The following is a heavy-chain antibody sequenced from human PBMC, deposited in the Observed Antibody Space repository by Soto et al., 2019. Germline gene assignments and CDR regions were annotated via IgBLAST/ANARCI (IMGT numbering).Heavy chain of an antibody. CDR1: GGSFSGYY. CDR2: INHSGST. V-gene: IGHV4-34*01. J-gene: IGHJ6*02. D-gene: IGHD2-21*02. Sequence: SATLSLTCAVYGGSFSGYYWSWIRQPPGKGLEWIGEINHSGSTNYNPSLKSRVTISVDTSKNQFSLKLSSVTAADTAVYYCARGRHIVVVTGVYYYYGMDVWGQGTTVTVSS. CDR3: ARGRHIVVVTGVYYYYGMDV.